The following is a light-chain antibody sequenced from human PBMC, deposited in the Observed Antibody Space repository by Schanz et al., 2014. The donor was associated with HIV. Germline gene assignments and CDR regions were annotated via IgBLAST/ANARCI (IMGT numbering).Light chain of an antibody. CDR3: SSFAGSNIPWV. V-gene: IGLV2-14*03. CDR1: SSNVGGYDY. J-gene: IGLJ3*02. Sequence: SALTQPASVSGSPGQSITISCTGTSSNVGGYDYVSWYQQHPGKAPKLIIYDVSNRPSGISYRFSGSKSGNTASLTVSGLQPEDEADYYCSSFAGSNIPWVFGGGTKVTVL. CDR2: DVS.